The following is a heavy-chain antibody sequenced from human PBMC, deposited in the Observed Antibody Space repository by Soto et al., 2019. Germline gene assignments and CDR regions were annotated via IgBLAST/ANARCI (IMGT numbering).Heavy chain of an antibody. CDR2: INPNSGGT. CDR1: GYTFTGYY. CDR3: ASPNRYCSSTSCYYYYYGMDV. D-gene: IGHD2-2*01. J-gene: IGHJ6*02. V-gene: IGHV1-2*02. Sequence: ASVKVSSKASGYTFTGYYMHCVRQAPGQVLEWMGWINPNSGGTNYAQKFQGRVTMTRDTSISTAYMELSSLRSEDTAVYYCASPNRYCSSTSCYYYYYGMDVWGQGTTVTVSS.